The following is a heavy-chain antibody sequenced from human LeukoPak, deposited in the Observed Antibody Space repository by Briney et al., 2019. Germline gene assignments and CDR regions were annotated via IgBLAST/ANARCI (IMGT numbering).Heavy chain of an antibody. CDR3: ARTMSYDFWSGPPGVGYFDY. V-gene: IGHV4-59*01. CDR1: GGSISSNY. J-gene: IGHJ4*02. Sequence: SETLSLTCTVSGGSISSNYWSWIRQPPGKGLEWIGYIYYSGSTNYNPSLKSRVTISVDTSKNQFSLKLSSVTAADTAVYYCARTMSYDFWSGPPGVGYFDYWGQGTLVTVSS. D-gene: IGHD3-3*01. CDR2: IYYSGST.